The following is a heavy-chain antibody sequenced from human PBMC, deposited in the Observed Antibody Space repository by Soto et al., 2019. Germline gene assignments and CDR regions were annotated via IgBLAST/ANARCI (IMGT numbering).Heavy chain of an antibody. CDR2: VNPKSGNT. V-gene: IGHV1-8*01. CDR1: GYSFINYD. J-gene: IGHJ5*02. CDR3: TRPYCDTTSCFTDWFDP. Sequence: QVQLVQSGAEVKKPGASVKVSCKASGYSFINYDITWVRQAAGQGLEWMGWVNPKSGNTDYAQKFRGRGTMTTNSSISTAYLQLSALTSEDTAVYYCTRPYCDTTSCFTDWFDPWGQGTLVTVSS. D-gene: IGHD2-2*02.